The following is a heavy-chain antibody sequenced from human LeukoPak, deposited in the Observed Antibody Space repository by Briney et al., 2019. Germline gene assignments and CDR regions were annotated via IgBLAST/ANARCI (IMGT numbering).Heavy chain of an antibody. CDR2: SRSKANSYAT. Sequence: GWSLRLSCLASVFIFIGSAMHWVRQAGAKGGDGVGRSRSKANSYATAYAASVKGMFTISRDDSKNTAYLQMNSLKTEDTAVYYCTRHVDSSFNYMDVWGKGTTVTVSS. J-gene: IGHJ6*03. CDR1: VFIFIGSA. V-gene: IGHV3-73*01. CDR3: TRHVDSSFNYMDV. D-gene: IGHD2-21*01.